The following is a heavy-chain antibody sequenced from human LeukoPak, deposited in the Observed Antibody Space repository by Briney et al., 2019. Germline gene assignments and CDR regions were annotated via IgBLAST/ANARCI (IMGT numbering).Heavy chain of an antibody. Sequence: SVKVSCKASGGTFSSYAISWVRQAPGQGLEWMGGIIPIFGTANYAQKFQGRVTITADESTSTAYMELSSLRSEDTAVYYCARDSLYYDFWSGYPTDRGDAFDIWGQGTMVTVSS. CDR2: IIPIFGTA. D-gene: IGHD3-3*01. CDR1: GGTFSSYA. J-gene: IGHJ3*02. CDR3: ARDSLYYDFWSGYPTDRGDAFDI. V-gene: IGHV1-69*13.